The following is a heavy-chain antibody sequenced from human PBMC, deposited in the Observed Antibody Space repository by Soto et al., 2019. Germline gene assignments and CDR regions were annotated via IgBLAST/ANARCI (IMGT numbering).Heavy chain of an antibody. D-gene: IGHD3-22*01. J-gene: IGHJ4*02. CDR2: ISGSGGST. V-gene: IGHV3-23*01. CDR3: AKGPHYYASSGYCDY. Sequence: PGGSLRLSCAASGFTFSSYAMSWVRQAPGKGLEWVSAISGSGGSTYYADSVKGRFTISRDNSKNTLYLQMNSLIAEHTAVYYCAKGPHYYASSGYCDYWGQGALVTVSS. CDR1: GFTFSSYA.